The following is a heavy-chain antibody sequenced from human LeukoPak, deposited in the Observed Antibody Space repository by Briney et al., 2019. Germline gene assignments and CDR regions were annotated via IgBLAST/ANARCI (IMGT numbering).Heavy chain of an antibody. J-gene: IGHJ3*02. CDR3: ARRDVPPLLRFLERKGSAFDI. Sequence: PSETLSLTCTVSGDSISSGSYYWGWIRQPPGKGLEWIGEISHSGNTNYSPSLKSRVTISVDTSKSQFSLKLSSVTAADTAVYYCARRDVPPLLRFLERKGSAFDIWGQGTMVTVSS. CDR2: ISHSGNT. V-gene: IGHV4-39*07. CDR1: GDSISSGSYY. D-gene: IGHD3-3*01.